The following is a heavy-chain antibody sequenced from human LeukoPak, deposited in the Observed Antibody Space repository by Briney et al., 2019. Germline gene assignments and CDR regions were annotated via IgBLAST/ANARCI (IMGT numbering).Heavy chain of an antibody. CDR3: ARGSGGQWLLPSWYFDL. CDR1: GGSISSYY. V-gene: IGHV4-59*08. D-gene: IGHD3-22*01. Sequence: SETLSLTCTVSGGSISSYYWSWIGQPPGKGLEWIWYIYYSGSTNYNPSLKSRVTISVDTSKNQFSLKLSSVTAADTAVYYCARGSGGQWLLPSWYFDLWGRGTLVTVSS. CDR2: IYYSGST. J-gene: IGHJ2*01.